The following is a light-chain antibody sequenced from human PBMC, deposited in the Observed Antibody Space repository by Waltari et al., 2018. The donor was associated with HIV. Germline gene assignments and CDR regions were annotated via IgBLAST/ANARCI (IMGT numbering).Light chain of an antibody. CDR2: DAS. CDR1: QSVSSY. Sequence: EIVLTQSPATLSLSPGERATLSCRASQSVSSYLAWYQQKPGQAPRLLIYDASNRATGIPARFSGSGSGTDFTLTISSLEPEDFAIYYCQQRRTFGGGTKVEI. CDR3: QQRRT. J-gene: IGKJ4*01. V-gene: IGKV3-11*01.